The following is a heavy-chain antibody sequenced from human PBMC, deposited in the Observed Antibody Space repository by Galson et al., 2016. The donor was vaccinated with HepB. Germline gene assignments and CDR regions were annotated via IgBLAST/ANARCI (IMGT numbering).Heavy chain of an antibody. CDR1: GYTFTSYD. CDR2: MNPNSGNT. Sequence: SVKVSCKASGYTFTSYDIHWVRQATGQGLEWMGWMNPNSGNTGYAQRFQGRVTLTRSTSKSTVYMELSSLRSEDMAMYYCARVEYASSTGANRFEYWGQGTLVTVSS. D-gene: IGHD6-6*01. J-gene: IGHJ4*02. CDR3: ARVEYASSTGANRFEY. V-gene: IGHV1-8*02.